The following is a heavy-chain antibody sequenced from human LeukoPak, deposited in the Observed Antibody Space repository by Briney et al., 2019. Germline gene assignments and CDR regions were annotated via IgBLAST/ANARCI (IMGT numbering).Heavy chain of an antibody. CDR3: ARDPYSGSYSAYYYYYMDV. J-gene: IGHJ6*03. CDR2: IKQDRSEK. CDR1: GFTFSSYW. D-gene: IGHD1-26*01. V-gene: IGHV3-7*01. Sequence: GGSLRLSCAASGFTFSSYWMSWVRQAPGKGLEWVANIKQDRSEKYYVDSVKGRFTISRDNAKNSLYLQMNSLRAEDTAVYYCARDPYSGSYSAYYYYYMDVWGKGTTVTVSS.